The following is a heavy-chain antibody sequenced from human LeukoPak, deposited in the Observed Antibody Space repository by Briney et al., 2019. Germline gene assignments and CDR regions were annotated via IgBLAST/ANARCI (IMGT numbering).Heavy chain of an antibody. CDR3: ARRVQRVYYYYYYYMDV. D-gene: IGHD6-13*01. J-gene: IGHJ6*03. Sequence: PGGSLRLSCAASGFTFSSYSMNWVRQAPGKGLEWVSSISSSSSYIYYADSVKGRFTISRDNAKNSLYLQMNSLRAEDTAVYYCARRVQRVYYYYYYYMDVWGKGTTVTVSS. CDR1: GFTFSSYS. V-gene: IGHV3-21*01. CDR2: ISSSSSYI.